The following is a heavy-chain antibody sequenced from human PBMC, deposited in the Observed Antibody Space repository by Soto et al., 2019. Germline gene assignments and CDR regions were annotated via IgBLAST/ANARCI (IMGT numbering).Heavy chain of an antibody. D-gene: IGHD3-9*01. CDR2: IYYSGST. Sequence: PSETLSLTCTVSGGSISGYYWSWIRQPPGKRLEWIGYIYYSGSTNYNPPLKSRVTISVDTSKNQFSLKLSSVTAADTAVYYCARARVRGYYDILTGYSDWGQGTLVTVSS. V-gene: IGHV4-59*01. CDR1: GGSISGYY. J-gene: IGHJ4*02. CDR3: ARARVRGYYDILTGYSD.